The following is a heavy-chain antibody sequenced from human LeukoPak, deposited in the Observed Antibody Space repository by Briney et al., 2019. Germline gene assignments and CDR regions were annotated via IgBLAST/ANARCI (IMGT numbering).Heavy chain of an antibody. CDR2: ISSSSSTI. J-gene: IGHJ6*03. D-gene: IGHD6-13*01. Sequence: GGSLRLSCAASGFTFSSYSMKWLRQAPGKGLEWVSYISSSSSTIYYADSVKGRFTISRDNAKNSLYLQMNSLRAEDTAVYYCASGTAEDYYMDVWGKGTTVTVSS. CDR1: GFTFSSYS. CDR3: ASGTAEDYYMDV. V-gene: IGHV3-48*01.